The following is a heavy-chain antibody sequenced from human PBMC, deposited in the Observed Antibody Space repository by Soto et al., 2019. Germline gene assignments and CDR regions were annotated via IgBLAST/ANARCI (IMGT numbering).Heavy chain of an antibody. J-gene: IGHJ4*02. CDR2: IHRDGVT. Sequence: QVHLQESGPGLVKPSETLSLTCAISGGSTSSSDWWTWVRQPPGEGLEWIGEIHRDGVTNYNSSLXSRLTISLDQSRNQFSLSLTSVAAADAAVYFCAGRPEIHPRGGQGILVPVSS. CDR3: AGRPEIHPR. V-gene: IGHV4-4*02. CDR1: GGSTSSSDW. D-gene: IGHD1-26*01.